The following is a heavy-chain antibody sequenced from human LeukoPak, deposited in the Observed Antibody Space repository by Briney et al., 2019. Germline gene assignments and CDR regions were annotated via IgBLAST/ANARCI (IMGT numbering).Heavy chain of an antibody. V-gene: IGHV1-69*02. D-gene: IGHD1-26*01. CDR1: GGTSSSYT. Sequence: SVKVSCKASGGTSSSYTISGVRQAPGQRLEWMGRIIPILGIANYAQKFQGRVTITADKSTSTAYMELSSLRSEDTAVYYCARSGGELLPLDYWGQGTLVTVSS. J-gene: IGHJ4*02. CDR3: ARSGGELLPLDY. CDR2: IIPILGIA.